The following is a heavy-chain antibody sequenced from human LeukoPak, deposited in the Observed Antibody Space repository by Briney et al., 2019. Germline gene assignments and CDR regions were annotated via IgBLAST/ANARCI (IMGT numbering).Heavy chain of an antibody. CDR1: GGSISSYY. CDR3: ARRQAGYYVDY. V-gene: IGHV4-4*07. CDR2: IYISGSGST. J-gene: IGHJ4*02. D-gene: IGHD3-22*01. Sequence: SETLSLTCTVSGGSISSYYWSWIRQPAGKGLEWIGRIYISGSGSTNYNPSLKSRATMSVDTSKNQFSLKLSSVTAADTAVYYCARRQAGYYVDYWGQGTLVTVSS.